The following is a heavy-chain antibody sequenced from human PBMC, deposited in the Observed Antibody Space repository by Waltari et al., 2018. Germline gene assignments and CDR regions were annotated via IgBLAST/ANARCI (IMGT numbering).Heavy chain of an antibody. CDR2: IWYDGSNK. CDR3: ARRGPENDYGDY. V-gene: IGHV3-33*01. Sequence: QVQLVESGGGVVQPGRSLRLSCAASGFTFSSYGMHWVRPAPGKGLEWVAVIWYDGSNKYYADSVKGRFTSSRDNSKNTLYLQMNSLRAEDTAVYYCARRGPENDYGDYWGQGTLVTVSS. J-gene: IGHJ4*02. CDR1: GFTFSSYG.